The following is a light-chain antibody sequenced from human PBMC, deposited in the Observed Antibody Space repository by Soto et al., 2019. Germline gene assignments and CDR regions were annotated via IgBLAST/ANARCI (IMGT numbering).Light chain of an antibody. Sequence: DIRMTQSPSSLSASVGDTVTITCRASQGTSDYLSWFQHKPGEAPKLLIYTASSLQGGVTLRFSGAGSRTDFSLTNSGLQPEASATYDCQQTYSFPWTFGQGTMV. CDR3: QQTYSFPWT. CDR1: QGTSDY. V-gene: IGKV1-39*01. CDR2: TAS. J-gene: IGKJ1*01.